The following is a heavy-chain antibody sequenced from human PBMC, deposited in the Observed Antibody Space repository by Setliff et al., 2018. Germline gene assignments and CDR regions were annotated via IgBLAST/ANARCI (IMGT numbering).Heavy chain of an antibody. Sequence: ASVKVSCKASGYTFTGYYMHWVRQAPGQGLEWMGWMNPNTGGTTYAQAFQARITMTRDTSISTAYMELSRLTSDDSAVYYCARAVSGYDYHYFDKRGQGTLVTVSS. CDR3: ARAVSGYDYHYFDK. CDR2: MNPNTGGT. D-gene: IGHD5-12*01. CDR1: GYTFTGYY. V-gene: IGHV1-2*02. J-gene: IGHJ4*02.